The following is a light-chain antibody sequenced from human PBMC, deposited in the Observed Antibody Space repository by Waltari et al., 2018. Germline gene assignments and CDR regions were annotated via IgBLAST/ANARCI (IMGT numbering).Light chain of an antibody. CDR3: QQYNSYSLLS. V-gene: IGKV1-5*03. J-gene: IGKJ4*01. CDR1: QSMNKW. Sequence: DIQMTQSPYTLSASVGDRFSITCRASQSMNKWLAWYQQKPGKAPKLLIAKASSLESGVPSRFSGRGSGTEFSLTLSSLQPDDFATYYCQQYNSYSLLSFGGGTKVEIK. CDR2: KAS.